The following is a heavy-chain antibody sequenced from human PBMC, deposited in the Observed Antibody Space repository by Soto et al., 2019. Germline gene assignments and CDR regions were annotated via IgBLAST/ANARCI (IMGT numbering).Heavy chain of an antibody. Sequence: QVQLQQWVAGLLKPSETLSLTCVVYGGSFSGYYWSWIRQPPGKGLEWSGEINHSGSTNYNPSLKSPVTISVDTSKHQFPLKRSSVTAADTAVYCCARGFRFCSGGSCYSGWFDPWGQGTLVTVSS. J-gene: IGHJ5*02. V-gene: IGHV4-34*01. CDR2: INHSGST. CDR3: ARGFRFCSGGSCYSGWFDP. D-gene: IGHD2-15*01. CDR1: GGSFSGYY.